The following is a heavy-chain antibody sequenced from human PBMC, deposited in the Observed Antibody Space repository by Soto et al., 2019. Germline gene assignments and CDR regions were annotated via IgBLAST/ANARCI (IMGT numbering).Heavy chain of an antibody. V-gene: IGHV4-31*03. CDR2: IYHSGNT. J-gene: IGHJ4*02. CDR1: GGSITTGGSY. D-gene: IGHD2-2*02. CDR3: ARARFQVLYGKPYFDS. Sequence: SETLSLTCSVSGGSITTGGSYWSWIRQHPGKGLEWIGNIYHSGNTYYNPSLKSRLTISVDTSKNHFSLMVDSVTAADTAVYYCARARFQVLYGKPYFDSWGQGTLVTVSS.